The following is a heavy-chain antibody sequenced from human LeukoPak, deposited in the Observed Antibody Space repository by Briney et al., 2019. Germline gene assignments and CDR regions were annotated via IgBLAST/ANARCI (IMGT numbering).Heavy chain of an antibody. Sequence: GGSLRLSCAASGFTFSSYGMSWVRQAPGKGLEWVSAISGSGGSTYYADSVKGRFTISRDNSKNTLYLQMNSLRAEDTAVYYCARDYHYNSSEYAFDIWGQGTMVTVSS. CDR1: GFTFSSYG. CDR3: ARDYHYNSSEYAFDI. J-gene: IGHJ3*02. D-gene: IGHD3-22*01. V-gene: IGHV3-23*01. CDR2: ISGSGGST.